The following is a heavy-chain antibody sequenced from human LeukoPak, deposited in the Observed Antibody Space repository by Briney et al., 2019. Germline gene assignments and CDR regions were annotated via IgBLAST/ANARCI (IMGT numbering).Heavy chain of an antibody. Sequence: SETLSLTCTVSGGSISSGGHYWSWIRQPPGKGLEWIGEINHSGSTNYNPSLKSRVTISVDTSKNQFSLKLSSVTAADTAVYYCVGDYVWGSYRHFDYWGQGTLVTVSS. D-gene: IGHD3-16*02. V-gene: IGHV4-39*07. CDR1: GGSISSGGHY. CDR2: INHSGST. J-gene: IGHJ4*02. CDR3: VGDYVWGSYRHFDY.